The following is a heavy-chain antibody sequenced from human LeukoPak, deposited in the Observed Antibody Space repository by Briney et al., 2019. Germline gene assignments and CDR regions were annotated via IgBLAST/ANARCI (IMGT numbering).Heavy chain of an antibody. V-gene: IGHV4-4*02. CDR2: IHHSGST. CDR3: ARDQGSGWNYYYYGMDV. J-gene: IGHJ6*02. CDR1: GGSISSSNW. Sequence: PSETLSLTCAVSGGSISSSNWWSWVRQPPGKGLEWIGEIHHSGSTNYNPSLKSRVTISVDTSKNQFSLKLSSVTAADTAVYYCARDQGSGWNYYYYGMDVWGQGTTVTVSS. D-gene: IGHD6-19*01.